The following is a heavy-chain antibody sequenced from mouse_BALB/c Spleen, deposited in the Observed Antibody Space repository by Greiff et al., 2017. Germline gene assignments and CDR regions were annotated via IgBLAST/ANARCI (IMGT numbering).Heavy chain of an antibody. Sequence: EVKLVESGPSLVKPSQTLSLTCSVTGDSITSGYWNWIRKFPGNKLEYMGYISYSGSTYYNPSLKRRISITRDTSKNQYYLQLNSVTTEDTATYYCAREGYDGYTWLAYWGQGTLVTVSA. CDR1: GDSITSGY. CDR3: AREGYDGYTWLAY. D-gene: IGHD2-3*01. CDR2: ISYSGST. V-gene: IGHV3-8*02. J-gene: IGHJ3*01.